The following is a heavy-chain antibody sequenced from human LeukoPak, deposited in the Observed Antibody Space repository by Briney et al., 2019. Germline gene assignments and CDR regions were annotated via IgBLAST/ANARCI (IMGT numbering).Heavy chain of an antibody. Sequence: SATLSLTCTVSGYSIGSGYSWGSIRQPPGKGLEWIVSIYHSGITHHNPSLQSTVTISVDTTTNQFSLSMCSATAADTAVYYCARDLPRGTDLVKGSDCWGQGTLVTVSS. CDR3: ARDLPRGTDLVKGSDC. CDR2: IYHSGIT. J-gene: IGHJ4*02. CDR1: GYSIGSGYS. D-gene: IGHD2-15*01. V-gene: IGHV4-38-2*02.